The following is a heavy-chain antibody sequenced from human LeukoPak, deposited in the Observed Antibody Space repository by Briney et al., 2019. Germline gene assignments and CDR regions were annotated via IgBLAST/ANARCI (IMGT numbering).Heavy chain of an antibody. J-gene: IGHJ3*02. V-gene: IGHV3-30-3*01. CDR1: GFTFSSYA. CDR2: ISYDGSNK. D-gene: IGHD6-6*01. CDR3: GRVGGRSKAAKGDAFDI. Sequence: SGGSLRLSCAASGFTFSSYAMHWVRQAPGKGLEWVAVISYDGSNKYYADSVKGRFTISRDNAKNSMYLQMNSLRAEDTAVYYCGRVGGRSKAAKGDAFDIWGQGTLVTVSS.